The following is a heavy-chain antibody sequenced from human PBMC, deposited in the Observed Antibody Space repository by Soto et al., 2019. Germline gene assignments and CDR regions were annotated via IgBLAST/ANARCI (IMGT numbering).Heavy chain of an antibody. D-gene: IGHD4-17*01. CDR2: IIPILGIA. V-gene: IGHV1-69*02. CDR1: GGTFSSYT. Sequence: QVQLVQSGAEVKKPGSSVKVSCKASGGTFSSYTISWVRQAPGQGLEWMGRIIPILGIANYAQKFQGRVTITADKSTSTAYMELSSLRSEDTAVYYCARSPKDYSDRNQLFDPWGQGTLVTVSS. CDR3: ARSPKDYSDRNQLFDP. J-gene: IGHJ5*02.